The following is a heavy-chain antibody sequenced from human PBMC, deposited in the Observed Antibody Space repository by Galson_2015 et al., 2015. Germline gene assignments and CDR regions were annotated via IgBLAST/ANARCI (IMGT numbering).Heavy chain of an antibody. CDR1: GFNFRSFA. CDR3: ATVVAMNPVDY. V-gene: IGHV3-30-3*01. Sequence: SLRLSCAASGFNFRSFAIHWVRQAPGQGLEWVAVISFDGSKKHYLNSVKGRFIISRDNAENTVYLQMNGLRAEDTAVYYCATVVAMNPVDYWGQGTLVIVSS. D-gene: IGHD2-21*01. CDR2: ISFDGSKK. J-gene: IGHJ4*02.